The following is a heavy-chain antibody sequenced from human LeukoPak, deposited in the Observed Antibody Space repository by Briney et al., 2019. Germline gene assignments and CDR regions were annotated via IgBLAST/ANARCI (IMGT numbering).Heavy chain of an antibody. D-gene: IGHD3-3*01. Sequence: SETPSLTCAVYGGSFSGYYWSWIRQPAGKGLEWIGRIYTSGSTNYNPSLKSRVTISVDTSKNQFSLKLSSVTAADTAVYYCAREPDFWSGYYLDYWGQGTLVTVSS. CDR3: AREPDFWSGYYLDY. V-gene: IGHV4-4*07. J-gene: IGHJ4*02. CDR1: GGSFSGYY. CDR2: IYTSGST.